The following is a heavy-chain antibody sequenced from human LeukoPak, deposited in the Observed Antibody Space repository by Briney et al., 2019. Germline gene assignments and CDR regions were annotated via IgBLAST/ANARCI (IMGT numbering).Heavy chain of an antibody. D-gene: IGHD2-2*01. Sequence: SETLSLTCTVSGGSISSSSYYWGWIRQPPGKGLEWIGSIYYSGSTYYNPSLKSRVTISVDTSKNQFSLKLSSVTAADTAVYYCARGAIPREGIVVVPAARPIWFDPWGQGTLVTVSS. CDR3: ARGAIPREGIVVVPAARPIWFDP. CDR2: IYYSGST. V-gene: IGHV4-39*01. CDR1: GGSISSSSYY. J-gene: IGHJ5*02.